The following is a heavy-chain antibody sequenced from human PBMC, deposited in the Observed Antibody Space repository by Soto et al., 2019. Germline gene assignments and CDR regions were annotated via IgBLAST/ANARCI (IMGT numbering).Heavy chain of an antibody. V-gene: IGHV3-66*01. CDR1: GFTVSNNY. Sequence: EEQLVESGGDLVQPGESLRLSCAASGFTVSNNYMSWVRQAPGKGLEWVSLIYSGGSTYYADSVKGRFTISRDSSKNTLYLQMNSLRAEDTAMYYCAAYSHKGYWGQGTLVTVSS. D-gene: IGHD3-16*01. CDR3: AAYSHKGY. CDR2: IYSGGST. J-gene: IGHJ4*02.